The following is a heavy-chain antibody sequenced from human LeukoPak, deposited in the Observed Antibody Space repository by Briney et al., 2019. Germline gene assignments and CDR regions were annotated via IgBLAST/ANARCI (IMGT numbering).Heavy chain of an antibody. J-gene: IGHJ3*02. CDR3: ARHAGGDDYGDRNDAFDI. V-gene: IGHV4-39*01. CDR1: GVSISSSSYY. D-gene: IGHD4-17*01. CDR2: IYYSGHT. Sequence: SETLSLTCTVSGVSISSSSYYWGWIRQPPGKGREWIGSIYYSGHTSSHPSLKSRVTISVDTPQNQFSLKLSSVPAADTAVYYCARHAGGDDYGDRNDAFDIWGQGTMVTVSS.